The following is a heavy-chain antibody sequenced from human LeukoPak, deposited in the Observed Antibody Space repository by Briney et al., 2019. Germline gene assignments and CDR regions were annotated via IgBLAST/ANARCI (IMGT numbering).Heavy chain of an antibody. CDR3: ARDPGAAAGTDY. D-gene: IGHD6-13*01. J-gene: IGHJ4*02. V-gene: IGHV4-38-2*02. CDR1: GFTFSSYA. CDR2: IYHSGST. Sequence: PGGSLRLSCAASGFTFSSYAMSWVRQAPGKGLEWIGSIYHSGSTYYNPSLKSRVTISVDTSKNQFSLKLGSVTAADTAVYYCARDPGAAAGTDYWGQGTLVTVSS.